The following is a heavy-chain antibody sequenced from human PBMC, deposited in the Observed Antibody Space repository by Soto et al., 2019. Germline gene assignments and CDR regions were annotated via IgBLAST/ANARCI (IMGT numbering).Heavy chain of an antibody. J-gene: IGHJ6*02. V-gene: IGHV1-69*13. D-gene: IGHD2-15*01. Sequence: SVKVSCKASGGTFSSYAISWVRQAPGQGLEWMGGIIPIFGTANYAQKFQGRVTITADESTSTAYMELSSLRSEDTAVYYCARAGYCSGGSCYPRTYYYYGMDVWGQGTTVTVSS. CDR1: GGTFSSYA. CDR3: ARAGYCSGGSCYPRTYYYYGMDV. CDR2: IIPIFGTA.